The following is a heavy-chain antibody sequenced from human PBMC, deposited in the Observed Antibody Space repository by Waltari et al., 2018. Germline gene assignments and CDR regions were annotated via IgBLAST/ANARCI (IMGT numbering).Heavy chain of an antibody. CDR3: VSGSGRTFDY. D-gene: IGHD3-10*01. CDR2: LYWDDTQ. CDR1: GFPPNTHGVG. Sequence: QITLKESGPTLVRPTQTLTLTCPFSGFPPNTHGVGVGWVRQPPGKALAWLALLYWDDTQRYGPTLKSGLTITKDTSMNQVVLTMTNMDPVDTATYYCVSGSGRTFDYWGQGILVTVSS. J-gene: IGHJ4*02. V-gene: IGHV2-5*05.